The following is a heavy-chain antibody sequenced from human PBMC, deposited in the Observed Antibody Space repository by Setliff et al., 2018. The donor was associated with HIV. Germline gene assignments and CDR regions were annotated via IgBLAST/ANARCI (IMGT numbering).Heavy chain of an antibody. CDR3: AAQDLDLVKYYYIDY. CDR2: IYYSGST. D-gene: IGHD2-21*01. CDR1: GGSINTGSYY. J-gene: IGHJ4*02. V-gene: IGHV4-39*07. Sequence: PSETLSLTCTVSGGSINTGSYYWGWIRQPPGKGLESIGTIYYSGSTYYKSSLKSRLTISVDTSKNLFSLKLNSLTAADTAVYFCAAQDLDLVKYYYIDYWGPGALVTVSS.